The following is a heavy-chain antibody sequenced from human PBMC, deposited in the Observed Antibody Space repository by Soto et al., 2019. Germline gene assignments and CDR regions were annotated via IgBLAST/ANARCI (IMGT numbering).Heavy chain of an antibody. D-gene: IGHD3-16*01. CDR2: IWYDASHK. CDR1: GVTFNNYG. CDR3: ARDKTFGGTIGSAFDS. J-gene: IGHJ4*02. V-gene: IGHV3-33*01. Sequence: QVQVVESGGGVVQPGTSLRLSCAASGVTFNNYGMHWVRQAPGKGLEWVAVIWYDASHKYYADSVKGRFTISRDNSKNTWYLQMSSLTGEDTAVYYCARDKTFGGTIGSAFDSWCQGTLVTVSS.